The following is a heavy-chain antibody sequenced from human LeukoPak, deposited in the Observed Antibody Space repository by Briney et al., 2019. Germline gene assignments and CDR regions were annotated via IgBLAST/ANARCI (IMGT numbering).Heavy chain of an antibody. V-gene: IGHV1-18*01. CDR2: ISAHNGNT. CDR3: ARDGYFDH. J-gene: IGHJ4*02. CDR1: AYTFTNYG. Sequence: GASVKVSCKASAYTFTNYGIAWVRQAPGQGLEWMGWISAHNGNTNYAQNLQGRVTMTTDTSTSTAYMELRSLACDDTAVYYCARDGYFDHWGQGTLVTVSS.